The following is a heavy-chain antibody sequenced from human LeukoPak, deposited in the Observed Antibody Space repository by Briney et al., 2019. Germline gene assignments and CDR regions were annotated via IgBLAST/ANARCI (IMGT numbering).Heavy chain of an antibody. CDR1: GYTFTSYD. V-gene: IGHV1-8*01. D-gene: IGHD3-3*01. J-gene: IGHJ6*02. CDR3: ATSVVRGYYDFWSGYYKYGMDV. Sequence: ASVKVSCKASGYTFTSYDINWVRQATGQGLEWMGWMNPNSGNTGYAQKLQVRVTMTRNTSISTAYMELSSLRSEDTAVYYCATSVVRGYYDFWSGYYKYGMDVWGQGTTVTVSS. CDR2: MNPNSGNT.